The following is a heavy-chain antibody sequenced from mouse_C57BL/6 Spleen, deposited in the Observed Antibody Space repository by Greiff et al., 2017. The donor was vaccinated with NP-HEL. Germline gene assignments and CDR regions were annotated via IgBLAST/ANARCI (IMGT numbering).Heavy chain of an antibody. CDR3: ARGWDWFAY. CDR2: ISYDGSN. CDR1: GYSITSGYY. J-gene: IGHJ3*01. Sequence: EVQLQQSGPGLVKPSQSLSLTCSVTGYSITSGYYWNWIRQFPGNKLEWMGYISYDGSNNYNPSLKNRISITRDTSKNQFFLKLNSVTTEDTATXYCARGWDWFAYWGQGTLVTVSA. V-gene: IGHV3-6*01. D-gene: IGHD4-1*01.